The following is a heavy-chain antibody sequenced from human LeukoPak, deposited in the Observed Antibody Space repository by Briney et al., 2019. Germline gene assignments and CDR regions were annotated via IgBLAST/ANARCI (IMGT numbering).Heavy chain of an antibody. CDR1: GFTFSSYH. CDR2: IHSTSSTI. CDR3: ARVVQDVTGDDF. Sequence: PGGSLRLSCAASGFTFSSYHMNWVRQAPGKGLEWISYIHSTSSTIHYADSVKGRFTISRVNAKNSLYLQMNSLRAEDTAVYYCARVVQDVTGDDFWGQGTLVTVSS. V-gene: IGHV3-48*01. J-gene: IGHJ4*02. D-gene: IGHD3-9*01.